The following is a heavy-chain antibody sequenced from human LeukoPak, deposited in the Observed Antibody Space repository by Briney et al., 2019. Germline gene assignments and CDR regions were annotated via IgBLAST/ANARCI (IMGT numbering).Heavy chain of an antibody. CDR3: AREVFDYVWGSYPDDY. J-gene: IGHJ4*02. V-gene: IGHV4-59*12. CDR2: VYYSGST. D-gene: IGHD3-16*02. Sequence: SETLSLTCTVSGGSISSYYWSWIRQPPGKGLEWIGYVYYSGSTNYNPSLKSRVTISVDTSKNQFSLKLSSVTAADTAVYYCAREVFDYVWGSYPDDYWGQGTLVTVSS. CDR1: GGSISSYY.